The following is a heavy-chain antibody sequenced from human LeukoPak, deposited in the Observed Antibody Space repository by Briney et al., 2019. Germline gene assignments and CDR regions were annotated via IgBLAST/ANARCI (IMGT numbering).Heavy chain of an antibody. J-gene: IGHJ6*03. D-gene: IGHD2-2*01. CDR3: TTDPNIVVVPAARWERVQLEYMDV. CDR1: GFTFSNAW. CDR2: IKSKTDGGTT. Sequence: PGGSLRLSCAASGFTFSNAWMSWVRQAPGKGLEWVGRIKSKTDGGTTDYAAPVKGRFTISRDDSKNTLYPQMNSLKTEDTAVYYCTTDPNIVVVPAARWERVQLEYMDVRGKGTTVTVSS. V-gene: IGHV3-15*01.